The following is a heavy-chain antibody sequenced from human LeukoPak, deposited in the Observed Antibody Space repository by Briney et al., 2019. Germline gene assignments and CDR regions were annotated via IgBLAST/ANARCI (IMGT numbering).Heavy chain of an antibody. CDR2: ISYDGSNK. CDR1: GFTFSSYA. J-gene: IGHJ4*02. CDR3: ARDPRLIAVAGPGVDY. V-gene: IGHV3-30-3*01. Sequence: GGSLRLSCAASGFTFSSYAMHWVRQAPGKGLEWVAVISYDGSNKYYADSVKGRFTISRDNSKNTLYLQMNSLRAEDTAVYYCARDPRLIAVAGPGVDYWGQGTLVTVSS. D-gene: IGHD6-19*01.